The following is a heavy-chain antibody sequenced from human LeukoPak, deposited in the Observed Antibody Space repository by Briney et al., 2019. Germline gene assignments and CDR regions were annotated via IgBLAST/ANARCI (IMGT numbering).Heavy chain of an antibody. CDR2: IYPGDSDT. Sequence: GESLKISCKGSGYTFNGYWIGWVRQKPGKGLEWMGIIYPGDSDTKYSPSFQGQVTISADKSINTAYLQWSSLKASDTAIYYCARLFSGGDSPYFDYWGQGTLVTVPS. CDR1: GYTFNGYW. J-gene: IGHJ4*02. V-gene: IGHV5-51*01. CDR3: ARLFSGGDSPYFDY. D-gene: IGHD4-23*01.